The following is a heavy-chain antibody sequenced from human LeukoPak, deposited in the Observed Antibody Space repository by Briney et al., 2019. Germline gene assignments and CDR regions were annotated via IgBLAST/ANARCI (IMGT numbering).Heavy chain of an antibody. V-gene: IGHV4-34*01. J-gene: IGHJ1*01. CDR1: GGSFSGYY. Sequence: SETLSLTCAVYGGSFSGYYWSWIRQPPGKGLEWIGEINHSGSTNYNPSLKSRVTISVDTPKNQFSLKLSSVTAADTAVYYCARGVGDYYDSIVPHFQHWGQGTLVTVSS. D-gene: IGHD3-22*01. CDR3: ARGVGDYYDSIVPHFQH. CDR2: INHSGST.